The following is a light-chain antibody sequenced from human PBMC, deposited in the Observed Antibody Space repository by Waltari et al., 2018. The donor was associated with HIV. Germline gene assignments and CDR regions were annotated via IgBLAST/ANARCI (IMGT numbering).Light chain of an antibody. CDR3: QSYDRSLTGWV. CDR1: SFNIGAGYD. Sequence: QSVLTQPPSVSGAPGQRVTISCPRTSFNIGAGYDVPWYQQFPGTAPRLLIHGNTNRPSGVPDRFSGSKSDTSASLAITGLEAEDEADYYCQSYDRSLTGWVFGGGTKLTVL. J-gene: IGLJ3*02. CDR2: GNT. V-gene: IGLV1-40*01.